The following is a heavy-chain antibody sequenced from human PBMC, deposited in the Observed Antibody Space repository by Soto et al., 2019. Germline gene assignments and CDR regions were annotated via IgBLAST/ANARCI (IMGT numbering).Heavy chain of an antibody. CDR1: GFTFSSYA. V-gene: IGHV3-21*01. J-gene: IGHJ5*02. Sequence: GSLRLSCAASGFTFSSYAMSWVRQAPGKGLEWVSSISSSSYIYYADSVKGRFTISRDNAKNSLYLQMNSLRAEDTAVYYCARGPRTGFGPWGQGTLVTVS. CDR2: ISSSSYI. CDR3: ARGPRTGFGP.